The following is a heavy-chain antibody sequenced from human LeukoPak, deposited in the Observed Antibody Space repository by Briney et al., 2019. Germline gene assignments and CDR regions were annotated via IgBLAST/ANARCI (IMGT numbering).Heavy chain of an antibody. J-gene: IGHJ4*02. CDR2: IKSDGSST. CDR1: GFTFSSYW. V-gene: IGHV3-74*01. Sequence: GGSLRLSCAVSGFTFSSYWMHWVRQTPGKGLVWVSRIKSDGSSTSHADSVKGRFTTSRDNAKNTLYLQMNSLRGEDTAVYYCASGRWSDYLDYWGQGTLVTVSS. D-gene: IGHD3-3*01. CDR3: ASGRWSDYLDY.